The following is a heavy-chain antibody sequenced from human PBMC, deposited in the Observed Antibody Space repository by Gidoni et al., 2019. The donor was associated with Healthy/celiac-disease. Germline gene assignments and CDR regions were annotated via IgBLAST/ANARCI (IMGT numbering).Heavy chain of an antibody. D-gene: IGHD3-3*01. V-gene: IGHV3-15*07. CDR1: GFTFSNAW. Sequence: EVQLVESGGGLVKPGGSIRLSCAASGFTFSNAWMNWVRQAPGKGLEWVGRIKSKTDGGTTDYAAPVKGRFTISRDDSKNTLYLQMNSLKTEDTAVYYCTTDREYYDFWSGYYYYYYMDVWGKGTKVTVSS. CDR3: TTDREYYDFWSGYYYYYYMDV. J-gene: IGHJ6*03. CDR2: IKSKTDGGTT.